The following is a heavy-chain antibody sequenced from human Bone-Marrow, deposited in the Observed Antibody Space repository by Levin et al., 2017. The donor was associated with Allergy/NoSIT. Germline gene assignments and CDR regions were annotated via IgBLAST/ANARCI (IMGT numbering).Heavy chain of an antibody. CDR2: INSDGSSI. CDR1: GFTFITYW. Sequence: PGGSLRLSCAASGFTFITYWMHWVRQAPGKGLEWVSRINSDGSSINYADSVRGRFTISRDNAKNTLYLQMNSLRVDDTAVYYCARVRLAHYDYFGMDVWGQGTTVTVSS. V-gene: IGHV3-74*01. J-gene: IGHJ6*02. CDR3: ARVRLAHYDYFGMDV. D-gene: IGHD6-19*01.